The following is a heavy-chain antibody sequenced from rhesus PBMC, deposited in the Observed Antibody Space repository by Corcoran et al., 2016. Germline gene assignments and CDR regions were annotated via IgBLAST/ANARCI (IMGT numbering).Heavy chain of an antibody. D-gene: IGHD6-25*01. CDR2: INSGGDST. Sequence: EVQLVETGGGLVQPGGSLKLACAASGFTFSSYGMNWVRQAPGKGLWWVSAINSGGDSTYYADSVKGRFTISRDNSKNTLSLQMNSLRAEDTAVYYCARDSGSWGQGVLVTVSS. CDR3: ARDSGS. V-gene: IGHV3S5*01. CDR1: GFTFSSYG. J-gene: IGHJ4*01.